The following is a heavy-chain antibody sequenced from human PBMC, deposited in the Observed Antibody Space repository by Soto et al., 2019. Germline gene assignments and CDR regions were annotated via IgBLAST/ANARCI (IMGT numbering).Heavy chain of an antibody. J-gene: IGHJ3*02. CDR3: ARASSGWSGDAFDI. Sequence: QVQLQESGPGLVKPSQTLSLTCTVSGGSISSGGYYWSWIRQHPGKGLEWIGYIYYSGSTYYNPSLTSRVTISVDTSKNQCSLKLSSVTAADTAVYYCARASSGWSGDAFDIWGQGTMVTVSS. V-gene: IGHV4-31*03. D-gene: IGHD6-19*01. CDR2: IYYSGST. CDR1: GGSISSGGYY.